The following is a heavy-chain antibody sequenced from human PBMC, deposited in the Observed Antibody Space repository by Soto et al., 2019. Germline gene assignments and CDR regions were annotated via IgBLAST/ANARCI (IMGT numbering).Heavy chain of an antibody. D-gene: IGHD3-16*01. CDR2: ISAYNGNT. Sequence: GASVKVSCKASGYTFTSYGISWVRQAPGQGLEWMGWISAYNGNTNYAPKLQGRVTMTTDTSTSTAYMELRSLRSDDTAVYYCARDSIMGWDASYSYYYYGMDVWGQGTTVTVSS. V-gene: IGHV1-18*04. CDR1: GYTFTSYG. J-gene: IGHJ6*02. CDR3: ARDSIMGWDASYSYYYYGMDV.